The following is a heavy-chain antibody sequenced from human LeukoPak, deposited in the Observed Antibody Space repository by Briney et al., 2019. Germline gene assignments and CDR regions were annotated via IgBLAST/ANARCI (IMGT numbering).Heavy chain of an antibody. J-gene: IGHJ5*02. CDR2: ISGSGGST. V-gene: IGHV3-23*01. Sequence: PGRSLRLSCAASGFTFSSYAMSWVRQAPGKGLEWVSAISGSGGSTYYADSVKGRFTISRDNSKNTLYLQMNSLRAEDTAVYYCAKDGGSTPTNWFDPWGQGTLVTVSS. CDR1: GFTFSSYA. D-gene: IGHD2-15*01. CDR3: AKDGGSTPTNWFDP.